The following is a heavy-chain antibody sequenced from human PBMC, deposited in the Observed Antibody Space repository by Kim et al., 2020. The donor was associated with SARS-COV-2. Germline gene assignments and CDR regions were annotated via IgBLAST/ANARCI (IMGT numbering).Heavy chain of an antibody. V-gene: IGHV3-11*01. CDR3: AKVVMTSGGRHFDN. J-gene: IGHJ4*02. CDR1: GFSITDYS. CDR2: FSSGGSTI. Sequence: GGSLRLSCAASGFSITDYSMSWIRQAPGEGPDSVSFFSSGGSTITYADSVTGRFTVSRDSAKNSLDLHMTSLRAEDTAVYYCAKVVMTSGGRHFDNWGQGALVSVS.